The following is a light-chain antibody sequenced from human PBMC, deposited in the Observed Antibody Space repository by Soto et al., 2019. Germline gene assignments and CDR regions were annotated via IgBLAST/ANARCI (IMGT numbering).Light chain of an antibody. Sequence: QPVLTQSSSASASLGSSVKLTCTLSSGHSSYIIAWHQQQPGKAPRFLMKLESSGSYNKGSGVPDRFSGSSSGADRYLTISNLQFEDEDDYYCETWDSNTRVFGGGTKVTVL. V-gene: IGLV4-60*02. CDR1: SGHSSYI. CDR2: LESSGSY. J-gene: IGLJ3*02. CDR3: ETWDSNTRV.